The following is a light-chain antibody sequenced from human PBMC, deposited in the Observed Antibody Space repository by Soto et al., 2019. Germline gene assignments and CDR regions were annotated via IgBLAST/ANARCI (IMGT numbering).Light chain of an antibody. Sequence: DIQMTQSPSTLSASVGDRVTITCRASQSNSSWLAWYQQKTGKSPKLLIYKASSLESGVPSSFSGSGSCTEFTLTINSLQPDDLATYYCQHFNDCPLTFGGGTKV. CDR2: KAS. V-gene: IGKV1-5*03. J-gene: IGKJ4*01. CDR3: QHFNDCPLT. CDR1: QSNSSW.